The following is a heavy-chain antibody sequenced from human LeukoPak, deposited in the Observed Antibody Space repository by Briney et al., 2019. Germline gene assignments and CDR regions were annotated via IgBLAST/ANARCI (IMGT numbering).Heavy chain of an antibody. CDR1: GGTFSSYA. CDR3: ARGPWYSSGWYGLDY. J-gene: IGHJ4*02. D-gene: IGHD6-19*01. CDR2: IIPIFGTA. Sequence: SVKVSCKASGGTFSSYAISLVRQAPGQGLEWMGGIIPIFGTANYAQKFQGRVTITTDESTSTAYMELSSLRSEDTAVYYCARGPWYSSGWYGLDYWGQGTLVTVSS. V-gene: IGHV1-69*05.